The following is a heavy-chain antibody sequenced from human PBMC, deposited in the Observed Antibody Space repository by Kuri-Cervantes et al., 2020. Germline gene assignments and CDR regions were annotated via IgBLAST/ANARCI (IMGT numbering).Heavy chain of an antibody. J-gene: IGHJ3*02. V-gene: IGHV3-30-3*01. CDR1: GFTFSSYA. CDR2: ISYDGSNK. Sequence: GESLKISRAAPGFTFSSYAMHWVRQAPGKGLEWVAVISYDGSNKYYADSVKGRFTISRDNAKNSLYLQMNSLRAEDTAVYYCAREGRDSSSLLDFDIWGQGTMVTVSS. CDR3: AREGRDSSSLLDFDI. D-gene: IGHD3-22*01.